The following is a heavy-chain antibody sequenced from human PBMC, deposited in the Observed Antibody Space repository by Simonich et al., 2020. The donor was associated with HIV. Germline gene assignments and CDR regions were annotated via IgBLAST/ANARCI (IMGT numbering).Heavy chain of an antibody. J-gene: IGHJ2*01. Sequence: EVQLVESGGGLVQPGGSLRLSCAASGFTFSSYEMNWVRQAPGKGLEWFSYISSSGSTIYYADSVKGRFTISRDNAKNSLYLQMNSLRAEDTAVYYCARSPYKVGYFDLWGRGTLVTVSS. CDR1: GFTFSSYE. CDR3: ARSPYKVGYFDL. V-gene: IGHV3-48*03. CDR2: ISSSGSTI. D-gene: IGHD1-20*01.